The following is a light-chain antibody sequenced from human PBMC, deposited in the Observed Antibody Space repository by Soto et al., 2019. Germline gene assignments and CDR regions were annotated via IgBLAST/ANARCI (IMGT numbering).Light chain of an antibody. J-gene: IGKJ4*02. CDR3: QQYNSSPRT. Sequence: DIVMTQSPSTLSASPVEIATISCRASQSISSCLAWYQQKPGQAPRLLIYDASSLDSGVPARFSGSGSGTDFTLTISSLEPEDFAVYYCQQYNSSPRTFGRGTKVDIK. CDR2: DAS. CDR1: QSISSC. V-gene: IGKV3D-15*01.